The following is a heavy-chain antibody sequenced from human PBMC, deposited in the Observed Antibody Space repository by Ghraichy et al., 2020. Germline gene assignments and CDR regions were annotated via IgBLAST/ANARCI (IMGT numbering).Heavy chain of an antibody. CDR2: IGTAGDT. CDR3: ARVKYSSSWNAFDI. D-gene: IGHD6-6*01. V-gene: IGHV3-13*01. CDR1: GFTFSSYD. J-gene: IGHJ3*02. Sequence: GESLNISCAASGFTFSSYDMHWVRQATGKGLEWVSAIGTAGDTYYPGSVKGRFTISRENAKNSLYLQMKSLRAGDTAVYYCARVKYSSSWNAFDIWGQGTMVTVSS.